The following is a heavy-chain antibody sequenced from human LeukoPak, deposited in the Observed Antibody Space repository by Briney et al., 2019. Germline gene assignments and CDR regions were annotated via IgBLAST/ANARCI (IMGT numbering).Heavy chain of an antibody. V-gene: IGHV3-48*02. J-gene: IGHJ5*02. Sequence: GGSLRLSCAASGFIFSSYSMNWVRQAPGKGLEWVSFISSGSSTIYYADSVKGRFTISRDNAKNSLYLQMNSLRDEDTAVYYCARRPTPLLRITTPFDPWGQGTLVTVSS. CDR2: ISSGSSTI. CDR3: ARRPTPLLRITTPFDP. CDR1: GFIFSSYS. D-gene: IGHD3-3*01.